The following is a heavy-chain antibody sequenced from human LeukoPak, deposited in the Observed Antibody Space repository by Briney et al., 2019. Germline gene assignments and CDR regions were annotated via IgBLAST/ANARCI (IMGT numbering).Heavy chain of an antibody. J-gene: IGHJ4*02. V-gene: IGHV3-7*01. CDR1: GFTLSSYW. D-gene: IGHD6-13*01. CDR3: ARVQQLPYFDY. Sequence: PGGSLRLSCAASGFTLSSYWMSWVRQAPGKGLEWVANIKQDGSEKYYVDSVKGRFTISRDNAKSSLYLQMNSLRAEDTAVYYCARVQQLPYFDYWGQGTLVTVSS. CDR2: IKQDGSEK.